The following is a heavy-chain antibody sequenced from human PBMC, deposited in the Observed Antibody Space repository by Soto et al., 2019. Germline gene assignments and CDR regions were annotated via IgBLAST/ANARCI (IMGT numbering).Heavy chain of an antibody. CDR2: ISYDGSNK. J-gene: IGHJ6*02. CDR1: VFTFSSYA. V-gene: IGHV3-30-3*01. D-gene: IGHD3-3*01. Sequence: QVQLVESGGGVLQPGRSLRLSCAASVFTFSSYAMHWVRQAPGKGLEWAAVISYDGSNKYYADSVKGRFTITRDNSKNTLDLEMNSLRAEDTAVYSWARGGTFWSGSPPYYYYGMDVWGQGTTVTVSS. CDR3: ARGGTFWSGSPPYYYYGMDV.